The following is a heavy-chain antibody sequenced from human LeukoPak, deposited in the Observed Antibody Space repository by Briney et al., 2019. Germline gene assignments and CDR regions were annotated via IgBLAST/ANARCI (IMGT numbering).Heavy chain of an antibody. J-gene: IGHJ4*02. D-gene: IGHD6-13*01. CDR1: GYTFSIYD. V-gene: IGHV1-8*01. CDR2: MNPNSGDT. Sequence: ASVTVSYKASGYTFSIYDINWVRQATGQGVEWVGWMNPNSGDTGYAQKFQDRVTITRNTSINTAYMELSSLRSEDTGVYYCARGPPGSSSSDYWGQGTLVTVS. CDR3: ARGPPGSSSSDY.